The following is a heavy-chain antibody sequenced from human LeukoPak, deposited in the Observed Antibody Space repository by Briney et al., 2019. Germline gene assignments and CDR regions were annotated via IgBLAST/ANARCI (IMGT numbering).Heavy chain of an antibody. CDR3: ASGSYGSGFYYFYYMDV. D-gene: IGHD3-10*01. J-gene: IGHJ6*03. CDR2: ISSGGDSI. Sequence: PGGSLRLSCAASGFTFSSYWMSWVRQAPGKGLERLSYISSGGDSIYYADSVKGRFTISRDNAKNSVSLQMNSLRAEDTAVYYCASGSYGSGFYYFYYMDVWGKGTTVTVSS. CDR1: GFTFSSYW. V-gene: IGHV3-48*04.